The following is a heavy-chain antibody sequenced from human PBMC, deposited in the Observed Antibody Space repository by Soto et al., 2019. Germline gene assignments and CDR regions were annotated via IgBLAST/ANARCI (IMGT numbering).Heavy chain of an antibody. CDR3: AVLRGGPRSAFVL. CDR1: GYTFTSYD. CDR2: MNPNSGNT. Sequence: ASVKVSCKASGYTFTSYDINWVRQATGQGLEWMGWMNPNSGNTGYAQKFQGRVTMTRNTSISTAYMELSSLRSEGTAVYYCAVLRGGPRSAFVLSGQGTMVTVS. V-gene: IGHV1-8*01. D-gene: IGHD2-15*01. J-gene: IGHJ3*01.